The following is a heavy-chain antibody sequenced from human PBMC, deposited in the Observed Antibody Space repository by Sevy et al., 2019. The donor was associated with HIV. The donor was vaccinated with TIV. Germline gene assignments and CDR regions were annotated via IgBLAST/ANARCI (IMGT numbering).Heavy chain of an antibody. V-gene: IGHV4-34*01. CDR2: INHSGST. D-gene: IGHD2-15*01. J-gene: IGHJ6*02. CDR1: GGSFSGYY. CDR3: AGGRCSGGSCYSYYYYGMDV. Sequence: SETLSLTCAVYGGSFSGYYWSWIRQPPGKGLEWIGEINHSGSTNYNPSLKSRVTISVDTSKNQFSLMLSSVTAADTAVYYCAGGRCSGGSCYSYYYYGMDVWGQGTTVTVSS.